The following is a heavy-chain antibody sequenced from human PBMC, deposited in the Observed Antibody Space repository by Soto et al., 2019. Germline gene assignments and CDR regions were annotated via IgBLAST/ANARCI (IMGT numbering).Heavy chain of an antibody. V-gene: IGHV3-30*18. J-gene: IGHJ6*02. CDR1: GFTFRSYG. D-gene: IGHD2-2*01. Sequence: GGSLRLSCAASGFTFRSYGMHWVRQAPGKGLEWVAIISYDGSNKYYPDPVKGRFTISRDNSKNTLYLQMNSLRDEDMALYYCAKARGGVDCRGTTCYGGMDVWGQGTTVTV. CDR2: ISYDGSNK. CDR3: AKARGGVDCRGTTCYGGMDV.